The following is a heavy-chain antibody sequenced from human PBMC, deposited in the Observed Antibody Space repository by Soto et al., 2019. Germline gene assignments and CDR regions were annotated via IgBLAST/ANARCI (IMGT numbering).Heavy chain of an antibody. Sequence: PGGSLRLSCAASRFTFSTYAIHWVRQAPGKGLEWVALISYDGSNKYYADSVKGRFTISRDNSKNTLYLQMNSLRAEDTAVYYCANAPRPYYGSGSYFWFGPWGQGTLVTVSS. V-gene: IGHV3-30*04. CDR1: RFTFSTYA. CDR2: ISYDGSNK. D-gene: IGHD3-10*01. CDR3: ANAPRPYYGSGSYFWFGP. J-gene: IGHJ5*02.